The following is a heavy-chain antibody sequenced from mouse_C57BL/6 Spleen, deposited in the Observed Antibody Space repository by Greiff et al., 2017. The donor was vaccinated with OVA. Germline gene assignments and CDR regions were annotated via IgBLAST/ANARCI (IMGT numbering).Heavy chain of an antibody. D-gene: IGHD1-1*01. V-gene: IGHV1-80*01. Sequence: QVHVKQSGAELVKPGASVKISCKASGYAFSSYWMNWVKQRPGKGLEWIGQIYPGDGDTNYNGKFKGKATLTADKSSSTAYMQLSSLTSEDSAVYFCARYYYGSSYLYYFDYWGQGTTLTVSS. CDR1: GYAFSSYW. CDR2: IYPGDGDT. J-gene: IGHJ2*01. CDR3: ARYYYGSSYLYYFDY.